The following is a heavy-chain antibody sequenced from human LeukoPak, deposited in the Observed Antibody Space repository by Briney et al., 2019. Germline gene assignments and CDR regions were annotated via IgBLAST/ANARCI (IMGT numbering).Heavy chain of an antibody. V-gene: IGHV4-59*08. D-gene: IGHD1-7*01. CDR1: GGSISRYY. CDR2: IYYSGGT. J-gene: IGHJ6*03. CDR3: ARTGITGTTNYYYYYMDV. Sequence: SGTLSLTCTVSGGSISRYYWSWIRQPPGKGLEWIGYIYYSGGTKYNPSLNSRVTISVDTSKNQFSLKLSSVTAADTAIYYCARTGITGTTNYYYYYMDVWGKGTTVTVSS.